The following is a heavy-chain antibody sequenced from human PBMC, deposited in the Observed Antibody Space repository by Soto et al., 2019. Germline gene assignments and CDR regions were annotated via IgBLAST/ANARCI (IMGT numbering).Heavy chain of an antibody. CDR2: MNPHSCNT. D-gene: IGHD3-9*01. CDR3: ASWAGYST. CDR1: GYTFTSYD. V-gene: IGHV1-8*01. J-gene: IGHJ5*02. Sequence: QVQLVPSGAEVQKPGASVKVSCTASGYTFTSYDVNWLRQATGQGLEWMRWMNPHSCNTGSAQQFKGRVTMTRDTSSTASYLDLGSLPSEDTAVYYCASWAGYSTCGQGTLVTVSS.